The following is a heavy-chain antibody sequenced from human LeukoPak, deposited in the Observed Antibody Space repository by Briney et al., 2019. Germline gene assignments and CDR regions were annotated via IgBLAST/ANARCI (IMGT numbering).Heavy chain of an antibody. CDR1: GGSISSYY. CDR3: ARGTTVTTPPRYYYGMDV. V-gene: IGHV4-59*01. CDR2: IYYSGST. Sequence: PSETLSLTCTVSGGSISSYYWSWIRQPPGKGLEWIRYIYYSGSTNYNPSLKSRVTISVDTSKNQFSLKLSSVAAADTAVYYCARGTTVTTPPRYYYGMDVWGQGTTVTVSS. J-gene: IGHJ6*02. D-gene: IGHD4-17*01.